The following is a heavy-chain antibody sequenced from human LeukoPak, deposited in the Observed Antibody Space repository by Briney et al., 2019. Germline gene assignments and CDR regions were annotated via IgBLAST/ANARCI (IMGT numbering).Heavy chain of an antibody. CDR3: TRNGGI. CDR2: INCNNGDT. J-gene: IGHJ4*02. CDR1: GYTFTGYY. V-gene: IGHV1-2*02. D-gene: IGHD1-1*01. Sequence: GASVKVSCKTSGYTFTGYYMHWMRQAPGQGLEWMGWINCNNGDTIYAQKFEGRVIVTRDTSISTAYMELSRLTYDDTAVYYCTRNGGIWGQGTLVTVSS.